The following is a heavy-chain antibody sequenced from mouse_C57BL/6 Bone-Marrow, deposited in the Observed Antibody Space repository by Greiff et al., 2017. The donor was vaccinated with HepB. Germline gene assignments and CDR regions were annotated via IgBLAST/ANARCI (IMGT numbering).Heavy chain of an antibody. CDR3: HTYAMDY. V-gene: IGHV14-4*01. CDR2: IDPENGDT. J-gene: IGHJ4*01. Sequence: VQLQQSGAELVRPGASVKLSCTASGFNIKDDYMHWVKQRPEQGLEWIGWIDPENGDTEYASKFQGKATIPADTSSNTAYLQLSSLTSEDTAVYYCHTYAMDYWGQGTSVTVSS. CDR1: GFNIKDDY.